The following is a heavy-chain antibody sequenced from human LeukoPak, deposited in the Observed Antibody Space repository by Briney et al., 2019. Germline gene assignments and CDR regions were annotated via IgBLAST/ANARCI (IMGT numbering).Heavy chain of an antibody. CDR2: IYPGDSDI. Sequence: GESLKISCKTSGYTFTNYWIGWVRQMPGKGLEWMGIIYPGDSDIKYSPSFQGQVTISADKSISTAYLQWSSLKASDTAMYYCTRRPGDYVDYWGQGTLVTVSS. CDR3: TRRPGDYVDY. CDR1: GYTFTNYW. D-gene: IGHD4-17*01. J-gene: IGHJ4*02. V-gene: IGHV5-51*01.